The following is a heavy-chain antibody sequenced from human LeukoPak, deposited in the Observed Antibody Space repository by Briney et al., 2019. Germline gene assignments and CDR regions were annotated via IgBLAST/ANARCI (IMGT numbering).Heavy chain of an antibody. CDR3: ARDQAYYYDSSSYYWYFDL. CDR1: GGSISSYY. J-gene: IGHJ2*01. V-gene: IGHV4-59*01. D-gene: IGHD3-22*01. CDR2: MYYSWST. Sequence: SETLSLTCTVSGGSISSYYWSWIRQRPGKGLGWIWYMYYSWSTNYNPSLKRRVPISVDMYKNQFSLKLSSVTAADTAVHYRARDQAYYYDSSSYYWYFDLWGRGTLVTVSS.